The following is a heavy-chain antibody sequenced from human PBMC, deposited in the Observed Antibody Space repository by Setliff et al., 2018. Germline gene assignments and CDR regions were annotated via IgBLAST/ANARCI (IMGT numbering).Heavy chain of an antibody. V-gene: IGHV3-21*01. J-gene: IGHJ4*02. CDR3: ARDPTYGSY. Sequence: GGSLRLSCTASGFTFSTYTMNWVRQAPGKGLEWVSSISSSSSYIFYADSVKGRFTISRDNAENSLYLQMHSLRAEDTAVYYCARDPTYGSYWGQGTLVTVS. CDR2: ISSSSSYI. CDR1: GFTFSTYT. D-gene: IGHD3-10*01.